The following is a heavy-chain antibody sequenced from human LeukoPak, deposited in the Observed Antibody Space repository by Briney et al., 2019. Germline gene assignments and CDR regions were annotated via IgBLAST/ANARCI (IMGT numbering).Heavy chain of an antibody. J-gene: IGHJ4*02. CDR2: ISGRGGST. CDR1: GFTFSSYE. V-gene: IGHV3-23*01. CDR3: AQREAAGDFDY. D-gene: IGHD6-13*01. Sequence: GGSLRLSCAASGFTFSSYEVNWVRQAPGKGLEWVSDISGRGGSTYYADSVKGRFTISRDNSKNTLYLQMNSLRAEDTAVYYCAQREAAGDFDYWGQGTLVTVSS.